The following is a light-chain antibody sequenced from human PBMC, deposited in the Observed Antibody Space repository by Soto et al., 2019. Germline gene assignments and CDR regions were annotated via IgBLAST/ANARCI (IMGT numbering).Light chain of an antibody. J-gene: IGLJ3*02. V-gene: IGLV1-44*01. CDR1: SSNIESNT. CDR2: SNY. Sequence: QSVLTQPPSASGTPGQRVTISCSGSSSNIESNTVTWYQQLPGTAPKLVIYSNYDRPSGVPDRFSGSTSGTSASLVIRGLQSEDEADYFCATWDDSLISPVFGGGTKLTVL. CDR3: ATWDDSLISPV.